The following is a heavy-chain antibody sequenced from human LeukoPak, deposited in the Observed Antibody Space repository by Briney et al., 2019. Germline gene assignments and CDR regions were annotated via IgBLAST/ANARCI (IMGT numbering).Heavy chain of an antibody. J-gene: IGHJ4*02. CDR1: GFTFSNAW. CDR2: IKTKTDGGTT. Sequence: GGSLRLSCAASGFTFSNAWMSWVRQAPGKGLEWVGRIKTKTDGGTTDYAAPAKGRFTISRDNSKNTLYLQMNSLRAEDTAVYYCAKDQVLTGTFDYWGQGTLVTVSS. CDR3: AKDQVLTGTFDY. V-gene: IGHV3-15*01. D-gene: IGHD4-23*01.